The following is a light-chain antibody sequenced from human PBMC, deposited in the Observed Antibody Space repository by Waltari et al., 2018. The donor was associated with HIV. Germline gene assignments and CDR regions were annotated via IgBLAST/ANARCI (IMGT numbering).Light chain of an antibody. V-gene: IGKV1-33*01. CDR2: DAS. Sequence: DIQMTQSPSSLSASAGDTVTITCQASQEINTYLNWFQQKKGKSPKLLIHDASSLEAGVTSRFRGAGSGTQFTLTIDNFRPEDSATYYCQQYDSLPLIFGGGTKVEV. CDR3: QQYDSLPLI. CDR1: QEINTY. J-gene: IGKJ4*01.